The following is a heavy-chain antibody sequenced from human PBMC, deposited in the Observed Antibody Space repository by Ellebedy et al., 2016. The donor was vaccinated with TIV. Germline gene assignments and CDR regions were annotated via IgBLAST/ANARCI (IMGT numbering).Heavy chain of an antibody. D-gene: IGHD3-22*01. CDR3: AREVVVITTGWFDP. J-gene: IGHJ5*02. V-gene: IGHV1-3*01. CDR2: INAGNGNT. Sequence: ASVKVSXKASGYTFTSYAMHWVRQAPGQRPEWMGWINAGNGNTKYSQKFQGRVTITRDTSASTAYMELSSLRSEDTAVYYCAREVVVITTGWFDPWGQGTLVTVSS. CDR1: GYTFTSYA.